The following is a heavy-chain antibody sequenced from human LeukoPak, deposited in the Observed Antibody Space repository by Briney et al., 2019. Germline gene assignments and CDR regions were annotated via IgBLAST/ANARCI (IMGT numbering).Heavy chain of an antibody. D-gene: IGHD4-23*01. J-gene: IGHJ4*02. CDR1: GGSISSGSYY. V-gene: IGHV4-61*02. CDR3: ARENSRYYFDY. Sequence: SETLSLTCTVSGGSISSGSYYWRWIRQPAGKGLEWIGRIYTSGSNNYNPSLKSRVTISVDTSKNQFSLKLSSVTAADTAVYYCARENSRYYFDYWGQGTLVTVSS. CDR2: IYTSGSN.